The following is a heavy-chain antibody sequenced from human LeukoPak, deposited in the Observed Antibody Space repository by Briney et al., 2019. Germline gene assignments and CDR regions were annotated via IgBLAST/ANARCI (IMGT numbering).Heavy chain of an antibody. CDR2: MNPNSGNT. CDR3: ARAWVIARLGDALDM. D-gene: IGHD7-27*01. J-gene: IGHJ3*02. Sequence: ASVTVSCKASGYSFTSYDINWVRQATGQGLEWMGWMNPNSGNTGYAQKFQGRVTMTRNTSISTAYMELSSLRSEDTAVYYCARAWVIARLGDALDMWGQGTMVTVYS. V-gene: IGHV1-8*02. CDR1: GYSFTSYD.